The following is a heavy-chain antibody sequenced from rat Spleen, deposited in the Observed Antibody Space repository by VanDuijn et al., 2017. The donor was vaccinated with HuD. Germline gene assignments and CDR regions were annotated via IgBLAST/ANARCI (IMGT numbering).Heavy chain of an antibody. Sequence: EVQLVESGGGLVQPGRSLKISCAASGFIFSDYHLAWVRQAPKKGLEWVAYISYDGGSTYYRDSVKGRFTISRDNAKSTLYLQMDSLRSEDTATYYCVRQRNPGGGTSYWYFDFWGPGTMVTVSS. CDR1: GFIFSDYH. D-gene: IGHD4-2*01. CDR2: ISYDGGST. J-gene: IGHJ1*01. V-gene: IGHV5-7*01. CDR3: VRQRNPGGGTSYWYFDF.